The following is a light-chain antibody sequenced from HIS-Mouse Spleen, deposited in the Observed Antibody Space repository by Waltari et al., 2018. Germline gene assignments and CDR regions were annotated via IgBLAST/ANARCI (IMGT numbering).Light chain of an antibody. Sequence: QSALTQPASVSGSPGQSITIPCTGTSSDVGSYNLVSWSHQHPGKAPKLMIYEGSKRPSGVSNRFSGSKSGNTASLTISGLQAEDEADYYCCSYAGSSTWVFGGGTKLTVL. CDR2: EGS. V-gene: IGLV2-23*01. CDR3: CSYAGSSTWV. J-gene: IGLJ3*02. CDR1: SSDVGSYNL.